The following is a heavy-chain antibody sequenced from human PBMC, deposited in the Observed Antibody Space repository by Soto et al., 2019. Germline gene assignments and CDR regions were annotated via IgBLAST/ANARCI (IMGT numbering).Heavy chain of an antibody. D-gene: IGHD1-1*01. CDR1: GLTFRNAW. CDR2: VKSKADGETT. Sequence: EVQLVESGGGLVKPGGSLRLSCAVSGLTFRNAWMSWVRQAPGEGLEWVGRVKSKADGETTDYASPVRGRFSISRDDSKNTVYLQMNSLKTEDTAVYYCTTGVRPRWGQGTLVTVSS. V-gene: IGHV3-15*01. CDR3: TTGVRPR. J-gene: IGHJ4*02.